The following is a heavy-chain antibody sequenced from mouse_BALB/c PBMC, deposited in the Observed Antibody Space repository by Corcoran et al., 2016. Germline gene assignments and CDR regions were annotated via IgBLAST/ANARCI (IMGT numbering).Heavy chain of an antibody. D-gene: IGHD1-1*01. CDR3: ARGGADYYGSSYFDY. V-gene: IGHV3-6*02. CDR2: ISYDGSN. J-gene: IGHJ2*01. Sequence: DVQLQESGPGLVKPSQSLSLTCSVTGYSITSGYYWNWIRQFPGNKLEWMGYISYDGSNNYNPSLKNRISITRDTSKNQFFLKLNSVTTEDTATYYCARGGADYYGSSYFDYWGQGTTLTVSS. CDR1: GYSITSGYY.